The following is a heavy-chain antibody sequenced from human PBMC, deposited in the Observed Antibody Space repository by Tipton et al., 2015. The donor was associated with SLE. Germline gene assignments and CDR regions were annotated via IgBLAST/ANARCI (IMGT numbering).Heavy chain of an antibody. CDR1: GGSISRSSFY. D-gene: IGHD3-10*01. Sequence: TLSLTCTVSGGSISRSSFYWGWIRQPPGKKLEWLGSIHYSGSTYYNPSLKSRVNISVDTSKNQFSLKLSSVTAADTAVYYCARLRGLLFAFDIWGQGTMVTVSS. J-gene: IGHJ3*02. CDR3: ARLRGLLFAFDI. CDR2: IHYSGST. V-gene: IGHV4-39*01.